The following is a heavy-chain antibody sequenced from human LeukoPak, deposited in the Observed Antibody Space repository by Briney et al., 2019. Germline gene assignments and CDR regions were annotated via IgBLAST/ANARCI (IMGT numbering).Heavy chain of an antibody. J-gene: IGHJ4*02. CDR3: ATSVVPAARVDY. D-gene: IGHD2-2*01. CDR2: INPSGGST. Sequence: ASVKVSCKASGYTFTSYYMHWVQQAPGQGLEWMGIINPSGGSTSYAQKFQGRVTMTRDMSTSTIYMEMSSLKSKDTAVYYCATSVVPAARVDYWGQGTLVTVSS. CDR1: GYTFTSYY. V-gene: IGHV1-46*01.